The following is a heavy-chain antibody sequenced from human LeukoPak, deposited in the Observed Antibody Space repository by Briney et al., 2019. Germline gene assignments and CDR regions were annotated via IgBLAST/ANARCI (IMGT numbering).Heavy chain of an antibody. J-gene: IGHJ6*02. Sequence: GASVKVSCKASGYTFTTYYMHWVRQAPGQGLEWMGIINPSGGSTRYAQKLQGRVTMTRDTSTSTVYMELSSLISEDTTVYYCASYHHRDFGDYYGMDVWGQGTTVTVSS. V-gene: IGHV1-46*04. D-gene: IGHD4-17*01. CDR3: ASYHHRDFGDYYGMDV. CDR1: GYTFTTYY. CDR2: INPSGGST.